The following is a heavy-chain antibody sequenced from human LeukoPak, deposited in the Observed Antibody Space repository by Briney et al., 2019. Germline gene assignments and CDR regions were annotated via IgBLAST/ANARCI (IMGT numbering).Heavy chain of an antibody. J-gene: IGHJ3*02. CDR3: AADTMYALDFWSGLPI. V-gene: IGHV1-58*02. D-gene: IGHD3-3*01. CDR1: GYTFTSCG. Sequence: SVKVSCKASGYTFTSCGISWVRQARGQRLEWIGWIVVGSGNTNYAQKFQERVTITRDMSTSTAYMELSSLRSEDTAVYYCAADTMYALDFWSGLPIWGQGTMVTVSS. CDR2: IVVGSGNT.